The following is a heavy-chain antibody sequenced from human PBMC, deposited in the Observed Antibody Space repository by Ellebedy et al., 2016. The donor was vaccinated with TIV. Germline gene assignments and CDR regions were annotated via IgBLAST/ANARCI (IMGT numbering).Heavy chain of an antibody. CDR2: INHSGST. V-gene: IGHV4-34*08. CDR3: AGDYGAYFDY. CDR1: GFTFSSYW. Sequence: ESLKISCAASGFTFSSYWMSWIRQPPGKGLEWIGEINHSGSTNYSPSLKSRVTISLDTSKNQFSLKLNSVTAADTAVYYCAGDYGAYFDYWGQGTLVTVSS. D-gene: IGHD4-17*01. J-gene: IGHJ4*02.